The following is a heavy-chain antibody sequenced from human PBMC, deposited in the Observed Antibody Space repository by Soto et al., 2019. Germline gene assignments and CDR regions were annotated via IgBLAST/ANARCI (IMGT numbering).Heavy chain of an antibody. CDR2: INPSGGST. J-gene: IGHJ4*02. CDR1: GYTFTSSY. V-gene: IGHV1-46*01. CDR3: AREGKAYYYDSSGYYF. D-gene: IGHD3-22*01. Sequence: QVQLVQSGAEVKKPGASVKVSCKASGYTFTSSYMHWVRQAPGQGLEWMGIINPSGGSTSYAQKFQGRVTMTRDTSTSTVYMELSSLRSEDTAVYYCAREGKAYYYDSSGYYFWGQGTLVTVSS.